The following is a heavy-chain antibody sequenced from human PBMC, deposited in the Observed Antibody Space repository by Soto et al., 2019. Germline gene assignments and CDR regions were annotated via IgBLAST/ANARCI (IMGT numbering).Heavy chain of an antibody. CDR3: ARDENSGYDHYYYYGMDV. Sequence: SVKVSCKASGGTFSSYAISWVRQAPGQGLEWMGGIIPIFGTANYAQKFQGRVTITADKSTSTAYMELSSLRSEDTAVYYCARDENSGYDHYYYYGMDVWGQGTTVTVSS. CDR1: GGTFSSYA. J-gene: IGHJ6*02. V-gene: IGHV1-69*06. CDR2: IIPIFGTA. D-gene: IGHD5-12*01.